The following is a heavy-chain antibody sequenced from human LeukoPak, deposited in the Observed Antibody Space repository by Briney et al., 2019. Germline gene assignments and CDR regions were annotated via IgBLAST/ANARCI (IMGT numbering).Heavy chain of an antibody. J-gene: IGHJ3*02. Sequence: GGSLRLSCAASGFTFSTYGMSWVRQAPGKGLEWVSGISGSGGSTYYADSVKGRFTISRDNAKNSLYLQMNSPRAEDMALYYCAKDKEGAFDIWGQGTMVTVSS. CDR3: AKDKEGAFDI. V-gene: IGHV3-23*01. CDR2: ISGSGGST. CDR1: GFTFSTYG.